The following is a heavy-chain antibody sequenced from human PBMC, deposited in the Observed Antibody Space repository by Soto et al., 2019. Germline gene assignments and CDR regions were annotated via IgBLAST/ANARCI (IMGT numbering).Heavy chain of an antibody. J-gene: IGHJ2*01. CDR2: FFVTGRI. Sequence: QVELQESGPGLVKPSETLSLTCTVSGDSIRGYSWSWIRQPAGQGLESLGRFFVTGRINYNPSLKSRVTMSLDTSTNQFSLRLTSVTAADTAVYFCAIGLGRYFDLWGRGTLVTVSS. CDR1: GDSIRGYS. V-gene: IGHV4-4*07. CDR3: AIGLGRYFDL. D-gene: IGHD3-16*01.